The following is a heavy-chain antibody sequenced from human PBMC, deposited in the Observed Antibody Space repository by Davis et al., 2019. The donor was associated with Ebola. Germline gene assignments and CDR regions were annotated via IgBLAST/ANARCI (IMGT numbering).Heavy chain of an antibody. J-gene: IGHJ4*02. V-gene: IGHV1-69*01. Sequence: KISCAASGFTFSSYAISWVRQAPGQGLEWMGGIIPIFGAANSAQKFQGRVTMTADESTSTAYMEVSSLRSEDTAVYYCATQKSGEPIFHYWGQGTLVTVSS. D-gene: IGHD7-27*01. CDR3: ATQKSGEPIFHY. CDR2: IIPIFGAA. CDR1: GFTFSSYA.